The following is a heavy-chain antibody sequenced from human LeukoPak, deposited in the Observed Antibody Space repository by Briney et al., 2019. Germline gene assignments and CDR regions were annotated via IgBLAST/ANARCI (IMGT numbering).Heavy chain of an antibody. CDR1: GYTLTELS. CDR2: FDPEDGET. D-gene: IGHD3-3*01. V-gene: IGHV1-24*01. CDR3: ATDLITIFGVVNDY. J-gene: IGHJ4*02. Sequence: ASVKVSCKVSGYTLTELSTHWVRQAPGKGLEWMGGFDPEDGETIYAQKFQGRVTMTEDTSTDTAYMELSSLRSEDTAVYYCATDLITIFGVVNDYWGQGTLVTVSS.